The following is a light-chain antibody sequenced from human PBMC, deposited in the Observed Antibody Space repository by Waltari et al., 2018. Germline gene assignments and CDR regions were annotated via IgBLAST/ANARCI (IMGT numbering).Light chain of an antibody. CDR1: QSVSNY. CDR2: DSY. V-gene: IGKV3-11*01. J-gene: IGKJ4*01. Sequence: EIVLTHSLATLSLSPGERATLSCRASQSVSNYLVWYQQNPGQAPRLLIYDSYNRATGIPARFSGSGFGTDFTLTISSLEPEDFALYYCQQRANWLTFGGGTKVEIK. CDR3: QQRANWLT.